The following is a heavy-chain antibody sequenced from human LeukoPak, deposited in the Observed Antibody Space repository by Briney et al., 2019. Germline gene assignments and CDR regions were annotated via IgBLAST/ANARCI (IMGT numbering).Heavy chain of an antibody. CDR2: INPSGGST. CDR3: ARDQRLYYYDSSGYSFDY. Sequence: ASVKVSCKASGYTFTSYYMHWVRQAPGQGLEWMGIINPSGGSTSYAQKFQGRVTMTRDTSTSTVYMELSSLRSEDTAVYYCARDQRLYYYDSSGYSFDYWGQGTLVTVSS. CDR1: GYTFTSYY. D-gene: IGHD3-22*01. V-gene: IGHV1-46*01. J-gene: IGHJ4*02.